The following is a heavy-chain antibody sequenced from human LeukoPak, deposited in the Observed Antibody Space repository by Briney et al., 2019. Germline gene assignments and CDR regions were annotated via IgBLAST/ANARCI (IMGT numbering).Heavy chain of an antibody. CDR2: NYYSETT. CDR1: GDSISSSTYH. D-gene: IGHD4-23*01. CDR3: ARGYGGNFDAFDI. J-gene: IGHJ3*02. V-gene: IGHV4-39*07. Sequence: SETLSLTCTVSGDSISSSTYHWGWIRQPPGKGLEWIGSNYYSETTYYSPSLKSRVTISVDRSKNQFSLKLSSVTAADTAVYYCARGYGGNFDAFDIWGQGTMVTVSS.